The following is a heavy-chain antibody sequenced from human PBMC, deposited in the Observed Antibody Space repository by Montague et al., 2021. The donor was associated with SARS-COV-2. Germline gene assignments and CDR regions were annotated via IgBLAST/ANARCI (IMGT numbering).Heavy chain of an antibody. CDR2: VLYNKGT. Sequence: SETLSLTCTVSGVSVTDYYWSWIWQPPGKGLEWVGDVLYNKGTNFNSSLKSRVAISVDTSKNQFSLRLTSVTAADTAFYFCVRHTHYDGLNGPPDFWDQGTLVTVSS. J-gene: IGHJ4*02. D-gene: IGHD3-9*01. CDR3: VRHTHYDGLNGPPDF. V-gene: IGHV4-59*08. CDR1: GVSVTDYY.